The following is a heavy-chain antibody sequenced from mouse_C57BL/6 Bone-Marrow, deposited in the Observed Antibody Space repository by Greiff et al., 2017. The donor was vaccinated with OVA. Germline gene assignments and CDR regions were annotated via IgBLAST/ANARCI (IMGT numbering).Heavy chain of an antibody. Sequence: QVHVKHPGTELVKPGASVKLSCKASGYTFTSYWMHWVKQRPGQGLEWIGNINPSNGGTNYNEKFKSKATLTVDKSSSTAYMQLSSLTSEDSAVYYCARSETGGKDFDYWGQGTTLTVSS. J-gene: IGHJ2*01. CDR3: ARSETGGKDFDY. V-gene: IGHV1-53*01. CDR2: INPSNGGT. CDR1: GYTFTSYW. D-gene: IGHD4-1*01.